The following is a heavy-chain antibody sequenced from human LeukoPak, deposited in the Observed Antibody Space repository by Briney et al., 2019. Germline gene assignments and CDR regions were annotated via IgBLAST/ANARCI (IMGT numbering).Heavy chain of an antibody. J-gene: IGHJ4*02. CDR1: GFTFNSYV. CDR2: IGGSGART. Sequence: GGSLRLSCAASGFTFNSYVMSWVRQARGKGLEWVSAIGGSGARTYYADSVRGRFTISRDNSKNTVYLQLNSLRGEDTAVYYCAKDLVSGDWYWRGFDSWGQGTLVTVSS. D-gene: IGHD6-19*01. CDR3: AKDLVSGDWYWRGFDS. V-gene: IGHV3-23*01.